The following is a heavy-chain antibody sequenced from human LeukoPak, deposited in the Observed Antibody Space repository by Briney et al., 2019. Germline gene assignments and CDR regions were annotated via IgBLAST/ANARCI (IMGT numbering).Heavy chain of an antibody. CDR3: ARIPFSMYSSSWSYFDY. J-gene: IGHJ4*02. CDR2: IDWDDDK. Sequence: SGPTLVNPTQTLTLTCTFSGFSLSTSGMRVSWIRQPPGKALEWLARIDWDDDKFYSTSLKTRLTISKDTSKNQVGLTMTNMDPVDTATYYCARIPFSMYSSSWSYFDYWGQGTLVTVSS. D-gene: IGHD6-13*01. CDR1: GFSLSTSGMR. V-gene: IGHV2-70*04.